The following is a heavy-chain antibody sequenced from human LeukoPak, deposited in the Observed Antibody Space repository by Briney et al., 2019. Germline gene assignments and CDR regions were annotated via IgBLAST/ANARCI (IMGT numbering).Heavy chain of an antibody. J-gene: IGHJ4*02. Sequence: GASVKVSCKASAYTFTSYDINWVRQATGQGLEWMGWMNPNSGNTGYAQKFQGRVTMARNTSISTAYMELSSLRSEDTAVYYCARGAPGSYCSGGSCPCFDYWGQGTLISVSS. CDR1: AYTFTSYD. CDR2: MNPNSGNT. V-gene: IGHV1-8*01. D-gene: IGHD2-15*01. CDR3: ARGAPGSYCSGGSCPCFDY.